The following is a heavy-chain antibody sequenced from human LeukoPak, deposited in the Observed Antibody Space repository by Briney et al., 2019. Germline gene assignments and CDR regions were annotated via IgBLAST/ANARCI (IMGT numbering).Heavy chain of an antibody. V-gene: IGHV1-18*01. D-gene: IGHD4-23*01. CDR2: ISAYNGNT. Sequence: ASVKVSCKASGYTFTSYGISWVRQAPGQGLEWMGWISAYNGNTNYPQKFQGRVTITTDESTSTAYMELSSLRSEDTAVYYCADLQAALGGAFDIWGQGTMVTVSS. CDR3: ADLQAALGGAFDI. J-gene: IGHJ3*02. CDR1: GYTFTSYG.